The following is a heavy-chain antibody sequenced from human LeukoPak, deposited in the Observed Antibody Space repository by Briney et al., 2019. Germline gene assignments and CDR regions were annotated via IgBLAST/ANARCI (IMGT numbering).Heavy chain of an antibody. CDR1: GGTFSSYA. J-gene: IGHJ6*03. CDR2: IIPIFGTA. Sequence: SVKVSCKASGGTFSSYAISWVRQAPGQGLEWMGGIIPIFGTANYAQKFQGRVTITADESTSTAYMELSSLRSEDTAVYYCARVVCGGDCFFQSYYYYYMDVWGKGTTVTISS. V-gene: IGHV1-69*13. CDR3: ARVVCGGDCFFQSYYYYYMDV. D-gene: IGHD2-21*02.